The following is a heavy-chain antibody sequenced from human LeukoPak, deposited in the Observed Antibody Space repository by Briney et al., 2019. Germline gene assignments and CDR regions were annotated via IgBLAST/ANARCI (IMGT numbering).Heavy chain of an antibody. CDR3: AKDLPGGGYVSY. V-gene: IGHV3-23*01. CDR2: ISGSGGST. Sequence: GGSLRRYCAASGFTFSSYAMSWVRQAPGKGLEWVSAISGSGGSTYYADSVKGRFTISRDNSKNKLYLQMNSLGAEDPAGNYCAKDLPGGGYVSYWGQGTLVTVSS. CDR1: GFTFSSYA. J-gene: IGHJ4*02. D-gene: IGHD3-16*01.